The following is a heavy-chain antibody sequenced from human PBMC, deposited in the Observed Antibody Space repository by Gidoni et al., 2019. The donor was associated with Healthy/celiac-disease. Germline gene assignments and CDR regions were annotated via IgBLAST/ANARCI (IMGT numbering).Heavy chain of an antibody. CDR3: ARDRNYYYGSGSYSYDAFDI. CDR2: ISSSSSYI. CDR1: GFTFSSYS. Sequence: EVQLVESGGGLVKPGGSLRLSCAASGFTFSSYSMTWVRQAPGKGLEWVSSISSSSSYIYYADSVKGRFTISRDNAKNSLYLKMNSLRAEDTAVYYCARDRNYYYGSGSYSYDAFDIWGQGTMVTVSS. D-gene: IGHD3-10*01. V-gene: IGHV3-21*01. J-gene: IGHJ3*02.